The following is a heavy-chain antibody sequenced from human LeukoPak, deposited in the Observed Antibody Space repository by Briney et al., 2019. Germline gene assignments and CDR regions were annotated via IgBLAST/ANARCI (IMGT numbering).Heavy chain of an antibody. V-gene: IGHV3-21*01. Sequence: GGSLRLSCAASGFTFSSYSMNWVRQAPGKGLGWVSSISSSSSYIYYADSVKGRFTISRDNAKNSLYLQMNSLRAEDTAVYYCARDPRIFGVVINDAFDIWGQGTMVTVSS. CDR2: ISSSSSYI. J-gene: IGHJ3*02. CDR1: GFTFSSYS. CDR3: ARDPRIFGVVINDAFDI. D-gene: IGHD3-3*02.